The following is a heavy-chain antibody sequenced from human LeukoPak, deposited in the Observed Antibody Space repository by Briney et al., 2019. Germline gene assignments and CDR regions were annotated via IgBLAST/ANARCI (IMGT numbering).Heavy chain of an antibody. D-gene: IGHD2/OR15-2a*01. CDR3: ARGRVTTTSVTSY. CDR2: INDSGST. Sequence: SETLSLTCAVYGGSFSGYYWSWIRQPPGKGLEWIGEINDSGSTNYNPSLKSRVTISVDTSKNQLSLKLSSVTAADTAVYYCARGRVTTTSVTSYWGQGTLVTVSS. CDR1: GGSFSGYY. J-gene: IGHJ4*02. V-gene: IGHV4-34*01.